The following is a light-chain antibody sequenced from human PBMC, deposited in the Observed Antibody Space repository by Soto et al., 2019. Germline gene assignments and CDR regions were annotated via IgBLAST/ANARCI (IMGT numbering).Light chain of an antibody. CDR2: EAS. V-gene: IGKV1-5*03. CDR3: QQYDRFPYR. J-gene: IGKJ2*03. CDR1: QSSSNL. Sequence: DIQMTQSPATLSASVGDTVTIACRASQSSSNLLAWYQQKPGQAPKLLIHEASTVESEVPTSVRCSGSGTEFTLTISILQPHEFPTFYCQQYDRFPYRFGHCTKLESK.